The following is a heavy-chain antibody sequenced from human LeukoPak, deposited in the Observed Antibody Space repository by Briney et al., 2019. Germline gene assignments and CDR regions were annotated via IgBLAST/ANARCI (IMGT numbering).Heavy chain of an antibody. Sequence: GGSLRLSCAASGFTFSSYAMHWVRQAPGKGLEWVAVISYDGSNKYYADSVKGRVTISRDNSKNTLYLQMNSLRAEDTAVYYCARDPAFDYWGQGTLVTVSS. D-gene: IGHD6-25*01. CDR1: GFTFSSYA. J-gene: IGHJ4*02. CDR3: ARDPAFDY. V-gene: IGHV3-30-3*01. CDR2: ISYDGSNK.